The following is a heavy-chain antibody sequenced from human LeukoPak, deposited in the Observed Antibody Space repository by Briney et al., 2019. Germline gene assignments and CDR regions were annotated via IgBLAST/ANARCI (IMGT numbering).Heavy chain of an antibody. D-gene: IGHD3-9*01. V-gene: IGHV3-23*01. CDR1: GFTFSNYG. Sequence: GRSLRLSCEASGFTFSNYGMHWVRQAPGKGLEWVSAISGSGGSTYYADSVKGRFTISRDNSKNTLYLQMNSLRAEDTAVYYCAKEDGGALRYFDWFVSFDYWGQGTLVTVSS. J-gene: IGHJ4*02. CDR3: AKEDGGALRYFDWFVSFDY. CDR2: ISGSGGST.